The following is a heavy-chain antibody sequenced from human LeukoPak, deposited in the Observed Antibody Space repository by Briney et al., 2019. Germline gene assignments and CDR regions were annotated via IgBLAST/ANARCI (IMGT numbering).Heavy chain of an antibody. V-gene: IGHV4-59*08. CDR2: ISYSGST. CDR1: GGSISSYY. D-gene: IGHD6-13*01. Sequence: SSETLSLTCTVSGGSISSYYWSWIRQPPGKGRGWIGYISYSGSTNYNASLQSRVTMSVDMSKNQFSLKVRSVTAADTAVYYCARRYASSGYAFDVWGQGTMVTVSS. J-gene: IGHJ3*01. CDR3: ARRYASSGYAFDV.